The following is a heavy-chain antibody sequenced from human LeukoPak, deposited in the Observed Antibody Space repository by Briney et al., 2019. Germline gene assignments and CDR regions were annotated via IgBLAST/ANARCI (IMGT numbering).Heavy chain of an antibody. CDR3: ARDRSSSWYSD. CDR1: GFTFSNYA. Sequence: GESLRLSCAASGFTFSNYAMSWVRRAPGKGLEWVSSIGSRGTYIYYADSVKGRFTISRDNANNSVYLQMNSLRAEDTAVYYCARDRSSSWYSDWGQGTLVTVSS. J-gene: IGHJ4*02. D-gene: IGHD6-13*01. CDR2: IGSRGTYI. V-gene: IGHV3-21*01.